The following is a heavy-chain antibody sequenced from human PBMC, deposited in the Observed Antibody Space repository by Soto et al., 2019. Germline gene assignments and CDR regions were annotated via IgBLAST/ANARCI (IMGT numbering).Heavy chain of an antibody. Sequence: GGSLRLSCAASGFTFSSYAMSWVRQAPGKGLEWVSAISGSGGSTYYADSVKGRFTISRDNSKNTLYLQMNSLRAEDTAVYYCACRYSSSWYEDRRFDYWGQGTLVTVSS. V-gene: IGHV3-23*01. CDR2: ISGSGGST. J-gene: IGHJ4*02. CDR1: GFTFSSYA. CDR3: ACRYSSSWYEDRRFDY. D-gene: IGHD6-13*01.